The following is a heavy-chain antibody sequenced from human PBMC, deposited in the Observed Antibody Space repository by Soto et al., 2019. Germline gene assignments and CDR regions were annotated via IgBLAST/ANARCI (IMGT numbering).Heavy chain of an antibody. CDR2: TNVDGSNI. D-gene: IGHD3-3*01. J-gene: IGHJ6*02. CDR1: EVTFRNYW. Sequence: EVQLVESGGGLVQPGESLRLSCAGAEVTFRNYWMHWVRQAPGKGLEWVSCTNVDGSNITYADSVKGRFTISRDNARNTVYLQMNRLRVEDTAVYYCASRRFLEFGGRLWGQGTKVTVSS. V-gene: IGHV3-74*01. CDR3: ASRRFLEFGGRL.